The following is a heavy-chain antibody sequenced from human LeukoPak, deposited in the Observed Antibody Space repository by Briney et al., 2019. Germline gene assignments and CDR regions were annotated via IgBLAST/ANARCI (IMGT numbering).Heavy chain of an antibody. CDR1: GYTFTSYD. CDR3: ARAKERAIWGSYRPNWFDP. V-gene: IGHV1-18*01. CDR2: ISAYNGNT. J-gene: IGHJ5*02. Sequence: ASVKVSCKASGYTFTSYDISWVRQAPGQGLEWMGWISAYNGNTNYAQKLQGGVTMTTDTSTSTAYMELRSLRSDDTAVYYCARAKERAIWGSYRPNWFDPWGQGTLVTVSS. D-gene: IGHD3-16*02.